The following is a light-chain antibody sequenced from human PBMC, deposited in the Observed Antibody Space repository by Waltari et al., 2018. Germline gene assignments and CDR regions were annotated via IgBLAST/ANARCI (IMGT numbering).Light chain of an antibody. J-gene: IGKJ3*01. CDR2: TAS. V-gene: IGKV1-39*01. Sequence: DVQMTQSPSSLSASVGDRVTITCRASQSIGNLLNWYQQKPGQAPKLLVYTASTLQIGVPSRFSGSGTGTDFNLTISGLQREDFATYYCQQSYTSLLFTFGPGT. CDR3: QQSYTSLLFT. CDR1: QSIGNL.